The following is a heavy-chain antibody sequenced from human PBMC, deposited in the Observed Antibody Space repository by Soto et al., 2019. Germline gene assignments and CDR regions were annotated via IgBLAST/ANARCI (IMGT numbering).Heavy chain of an antibody. J-gene: IGHJ5*02. CDR2: INPNSGGT. V-gene: IGHV1-2*04. CDR1: GYTFTGYY. CDR3: ARDLAPTAMVLLGDPIFDP. Sequence: GASVKVSCKASGYTFTGYYMHWVRQAPGQGLEWMGWINPNSGGTNYAQKFQGWVTMTRDTSISTAYMELSRLRSDDTAVYYCARDLAPTAMVLLGDPIFDPWGQGTLVTVSS. D-gene: IGHD5-18*01.